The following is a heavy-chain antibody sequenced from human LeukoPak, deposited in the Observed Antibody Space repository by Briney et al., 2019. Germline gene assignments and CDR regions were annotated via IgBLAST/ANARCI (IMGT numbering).Heavy chain of an antibody. CDR1: GYTFTGYY. V-gene: IGHV1-2*06. CDR3: ARAKNSGSFVNWFDP. J-gene: IGHJ5*02. CDR2: INPNSGGT. D-gene: IGHD1-26*01. Sequence: ASVKVSCKASGYTFTGYYMHRVRQAPGQGLEWMGRINPNSGGTNYAQKFQGTVTMTRHTSISTAYMELSRLRSDDTAVYYCARAKNSGSFVNWFDPWGQGTLVTLSS.